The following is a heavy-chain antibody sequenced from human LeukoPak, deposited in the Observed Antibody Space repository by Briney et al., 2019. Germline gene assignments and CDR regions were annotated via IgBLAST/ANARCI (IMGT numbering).Heavy chain of an antibody. CDR1: GFTFSSYN. CDR2: ISSSSSYI. Sequence: PGGSLRLSCAASGFTFSSYNMNWVRQAPGKGLEWVSSISSSSSYIYYADSVKGRFTISRDNAKNSLYLQMNSLRAEDTAVYYCARGTGLSGSYYAFDYWGQGTLVTVSS. CDR3: ARGTGLSGSYYAFDY. D-gene: IGHD1-26*01. V-gene: IGHV3-21*01. J-gene: IGHJ4*02.